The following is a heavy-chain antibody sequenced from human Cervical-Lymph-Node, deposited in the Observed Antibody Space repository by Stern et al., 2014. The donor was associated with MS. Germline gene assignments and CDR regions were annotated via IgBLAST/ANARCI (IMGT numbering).Heavy chain of an antibody. D-gene: IGHD5-12*01. J-gene: IGHJ4*02. V-gene: IGHV3-30*04. Sequence: VQLVESGGGVVQPGRSLRLSCVASGFTFSTYAIHWVRQAPGKGLEWVAVISYDGSSKDYGDSVKGRFTISRDNSKNTVYVEMNRLRGDDTAVYYCARSSGFSAYPLDYWGQGTLVTVSS. CDR3: ARSSGFSAYPLDY. CDR2: ISYDGSSK. CDR1: GFTFSTYA.